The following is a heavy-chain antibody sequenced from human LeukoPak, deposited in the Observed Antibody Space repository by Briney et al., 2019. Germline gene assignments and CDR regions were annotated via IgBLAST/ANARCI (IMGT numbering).Heavy chain of an antibody. J-gene: IGHJ4*02. CDR1: GGTFSSYA. CDR2: IIPIFGTA. Sequence: GASVKVSCKASGGTFSSYAISWVLQAPGQGLEWMGRIIPIFGTANYAQKFQGRVTITTDESTSTAYMELSSLRSEDTAVYYCARVRPFAEAFDYWGQGTLVTVSS. D-gene: IGHD1-14*01. CDR3: ARVRPFAEAFDY. V-gene: IGHV1-69*05.